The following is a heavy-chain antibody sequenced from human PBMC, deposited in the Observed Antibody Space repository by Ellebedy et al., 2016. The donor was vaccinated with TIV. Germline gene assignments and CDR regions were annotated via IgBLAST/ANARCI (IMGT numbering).Heavy chain of an antibody. CDR2: MSGSGAST. CDR3: AKCGTKQWPVAGPGYSYGMKV. J-gene: IGHJ6*02. D-gene: IGHD6-19*01. CDR1: GFTFSSFG. Sequence: PGGSLRLSCAASGFTFSSFGMSWVRQAPGKGLEWVSAMSGSGASTYYADSVKGRFAIPSDNSKNTLILQMNSLRAEDTAVYYCAKCGTKQWPVAGPGYSYGMKVWGQGTTVTVSS. V-gene: IGHV3-23*01.